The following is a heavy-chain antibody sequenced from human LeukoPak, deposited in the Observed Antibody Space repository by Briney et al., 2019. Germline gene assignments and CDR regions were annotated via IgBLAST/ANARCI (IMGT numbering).Heavy chain of an antibody. Sequence: GRSLRLSCAASGFTFSSYGMYWVRRAPGKGLEWVAVISHDGTTKYYVYSVKGRFTISRDNSKNMLYVKMNSLRAEDTAVYYCAKDPRYCRSSSCYSQYFQHWGQGTLVTVSS. J-gene: IGHJ1*01. V-gene: IGHV3-30*18. CDR1: GFTFSSYG. D-gene: IGHD2-2*01. CDR3: AKDPRYCRSSSCYSQYFQH. CDR2: ISHDGTTK.